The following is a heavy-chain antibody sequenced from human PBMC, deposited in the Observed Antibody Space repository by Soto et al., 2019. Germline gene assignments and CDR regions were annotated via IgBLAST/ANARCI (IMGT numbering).Heavy chain of an antibody. Sequence: QVQLVESGGGVVQPGRSLRLSCVASGFIFSSYVMHWVRQAPGKGLEWVAVISYDGSNKYYADSVKGRFTISRDNSKNTLYLQMNSLRAEDTAVYYCARDPRGYCSSTSCSQNWFDHWGQGTLVTVSS. J-gene: IGHJ5*02. CDR3: ARDPRGYCSSTSCSQNWFDH. D-gene: IGHD2-2*01. CDR1: GFIFSSYV. CDR2: ISYDGSNK. V-gene: IGHV3-30-3*01.